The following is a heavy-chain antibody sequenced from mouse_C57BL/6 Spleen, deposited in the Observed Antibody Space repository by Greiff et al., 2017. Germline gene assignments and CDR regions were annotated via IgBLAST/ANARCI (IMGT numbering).Heavy chain of an antibody. D-gene: IGHD1-1*01. J-gene: IGHJ2*01. CDR2: INPNNGGT. V-gene: IGHV1-26*01. Sequence: EVKLMESGPELVKPGASVKISCKASGYTFTDYYMNWVKPSHGKSLEWIGDINPNNGGTSYNQKFKGKATLTVDKSSSTAYMELRSLTSEDSAVYYCARSRYYGSSFDYWGQGTTLTVSS. CDR1: GYTFTDYY. CDR3: ARSRYYGSSFDY.